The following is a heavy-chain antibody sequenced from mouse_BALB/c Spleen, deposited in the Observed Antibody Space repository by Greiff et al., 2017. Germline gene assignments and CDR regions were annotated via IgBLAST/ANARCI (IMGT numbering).Heavy chain of an antibody. CDR3: ARDLGYFDY. CDR1: GFTFSDYG. V-gene: IGHV5-15*02. D-gene: IGHD3-1*01. J-gene: IGHJ2*01. CDR2: ISNLAYSI. Sequence: EVQGVESGGGLVQPGGSRKLSCTASGFTFSDYGMAWVRQAPGKGPEWVAFISNLAYSIYYADTVTGRFTISRENAKNTLYLEMSSLRSEDTAMYYCARDLGYFDYWGQGTTLTVSS.